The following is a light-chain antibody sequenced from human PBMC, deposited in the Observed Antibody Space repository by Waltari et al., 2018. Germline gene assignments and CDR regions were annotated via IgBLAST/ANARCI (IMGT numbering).Light chain of an antibody. CDR1: RSHLGNNY. CDR3: GTWDSSLSGAV. J-gene: IGLJ7*01. Sequence: QSVLTQPPSVSAAPRQTVTISCPGARSHLGNNYVSWYRQFPGTAPKLLIYENSERPSGIPGRFSGSKSGTSATLDITGLQAGDEADYYCGTWDSSLSGAVFGGGTHLTVL. V-gene: IGLV1-51*02. CDR2: ENS.